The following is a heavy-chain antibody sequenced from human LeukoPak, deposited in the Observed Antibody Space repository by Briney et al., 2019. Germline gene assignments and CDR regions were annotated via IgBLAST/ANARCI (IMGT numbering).Heavy chain of an antibody. J-gene: IGHJ3*02. V-gene: IGHV4-4*07. Sequence: SETLSLTCTVSGASINSKYWSWIRQSAGKGLEWIGRTYASGTTNYSPSLKSRVTMSVDTSKNQSSLNLSSVTAADTAVYYCARDVGAQGSGWYSVAFDIWGQGTMVIVSS. CDR1: GASINSKY. CDR2: TYASGTT. D-gene: IGHD6-19*01. CDR3: ARDVGAQGSGWYSVAFDI.